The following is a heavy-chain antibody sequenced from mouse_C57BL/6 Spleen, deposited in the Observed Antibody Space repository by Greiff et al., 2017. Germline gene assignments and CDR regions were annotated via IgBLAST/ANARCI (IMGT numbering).Heavy chain of an antibody. V-gene: IGHV14-4*01. J-gene: IGHJ2*01. CDR2: IDPENGDT. D-gene: IGHD2-3*01. CDR1: GFNIKDDY. Sequence: EVQLQQSGAELVRPGASVKLSCTASGFNIKDDYMHWVKQRPEQGLEWIGWIDPENGDTEYASKFQGKATITADTSSNTAYLQLSSLTSEDTAVYYFSTGGYDGYSYYFDYWGQGTTLTVSS. CDR3: STGGYDGYSYYFDY.